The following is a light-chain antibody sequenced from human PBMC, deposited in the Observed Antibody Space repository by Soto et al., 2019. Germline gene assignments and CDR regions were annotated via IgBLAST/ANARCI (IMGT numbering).Light chain of an antibody. CDR2: YNN. CDR1: SSNIGSNT. CDR3: AALDDSVNGVV. V-gene: IGLV1-44*01. Sequence: QSVLTQPPSTSGTPGQRGTISCSGASSNIGSNTVNWYQHLPGTAPKLLIYYNNQRPSGVPDRFSGSRSGTSASLAITGLQSGDDAYYYCAALDDSVNGVVFGGGTKVTVL. J-gene: IGLJ2*01.